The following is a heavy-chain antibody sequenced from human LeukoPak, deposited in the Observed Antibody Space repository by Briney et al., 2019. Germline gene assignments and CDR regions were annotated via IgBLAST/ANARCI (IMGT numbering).Heavy chain of an antibody. D-gene: IGHD3-3*01. J-gene: IGHJ3*02. CDR2: IWYDGSNK. Sequence: GGSLRLSCAASGFTFSSYGMHWVRRAPGKGLEWVAVIWYDGSNKYYADSVKGRFTISRDNSKNTLYLQMNSLRAEDTAVYYCAKGDDFWSGYSPDAFDIWGQGTMVTVSS. CDR3: AKGDDFWSGYSPDAFDI. CDR1: GFTFSSYG. V-gene: IGHV3-33*06.